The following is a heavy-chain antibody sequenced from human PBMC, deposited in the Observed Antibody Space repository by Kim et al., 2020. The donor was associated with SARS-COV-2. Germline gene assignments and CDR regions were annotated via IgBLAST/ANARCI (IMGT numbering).Heavy chain of an antibody. CDR3: AKGGDIVTRVRGVINWFDP. J-gene: IGHJ5*02. CDR2: ISGSGGSK. V-gene: IGHV3-23*01. Sequence: GGSLRLSCAASGFTFSSYAMSWVRQAPGKGLEWVSAISGSGGSKYYADSVKGRFTISRDNSKNTLYLQMNSLRAEDTAVYYCAKGGDIVTRVRGVINWFDPWREGTQV. D-gene: IGHD3-10*01. CDR1: GFTFSSYA.